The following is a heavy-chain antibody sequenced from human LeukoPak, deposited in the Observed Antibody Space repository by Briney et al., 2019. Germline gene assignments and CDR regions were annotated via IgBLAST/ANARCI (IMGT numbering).Heavy chain of an antibody. CDR1: GFTFSSYS. D-gene: IGHD3-22*01. J-gene: IGHJ4*02. CDR2: ISTSSSTI. Sequence: GGSLRLSCAASGFTFSSYSMNWVRPAPGRGLEGVSYISTSSSTIYYADSVKGRFTISRDNAKNSLYLQMNSLRDEDTAVYYCARDHYDTSGFSTYYFDYWGQGTLVSVSS. V-gene: IGHV3-48*02. CDR3: ARDHYDTSGFSTYYFDY.